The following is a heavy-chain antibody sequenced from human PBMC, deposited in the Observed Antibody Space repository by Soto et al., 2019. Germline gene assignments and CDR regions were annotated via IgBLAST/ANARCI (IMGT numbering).Heavy chain of an antibody. CDR3: TSPPDYYYYYGMDV. CDR2: IRSKAYGGTT. J-gene: IGHJ6*02. V-gene: IGHV3-49*04. CDR1: GFTFGDYA. Sequence: PGGSLRLSCTASGFTFGDYAMSWVRQAPGKGLEWVGFIRSKAYGGTTEYAASVKGRFTISRDDSKSIAYLQMNSLKTEDTAVYYCTSPPDYYYYYGMDVWGQGTTVTVSS.